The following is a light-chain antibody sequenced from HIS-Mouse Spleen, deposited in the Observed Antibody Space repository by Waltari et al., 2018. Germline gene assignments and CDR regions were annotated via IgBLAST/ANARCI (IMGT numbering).Light chain of an antibody. CDR1: QRVSSSY. Sequence: EIVLTQSPGPLSLSPGERATLSCRASQRVSSSYLAWYQQKPGQAPRLLIYGASSRATGIPDRFSGSGSGTDFTLTISRLEPEDFAVYYCQQYGSSPTFGQGTKLEIK. CDR2: GAS. V-gene: IGKV3-20*01. J-gene: IGKJ2*01. CDR3: QQYGSSPT.